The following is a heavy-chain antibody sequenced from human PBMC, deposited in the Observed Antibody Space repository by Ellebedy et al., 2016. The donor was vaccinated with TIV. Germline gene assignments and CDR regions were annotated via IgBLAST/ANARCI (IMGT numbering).Heavy chain of an antibody. Sequence: SGPTLVKPTQTLTLTCTVSGFSLGNARMGVSWIRQPPGKALEWLAHIFSNDEKSYSTSLKSRLTISKDTSKSQVVLTMTNMDPVDTATYYCVHRTTVTSVDYWGQGTLVTVSS. J-gene: IGHJ4*02. CDR1: GFSLGNARMG. D-gene: IGHD4-17*01. CDR2: IFSNDEK. CDR3: VHRTTVTSVDY. V-gene: IGHV2-26*01.